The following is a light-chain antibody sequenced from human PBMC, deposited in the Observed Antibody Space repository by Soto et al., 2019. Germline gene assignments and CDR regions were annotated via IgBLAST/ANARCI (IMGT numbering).Light chain of an antibody. J-gene: IGKJ5*01. Sequence: IVLTQSPATLSLSPWKRATLSCRASQNISNYLIWYQQKPGQAPRLLIYDVSNRAAGIPARFSGSGSGTDFTLTISRLEPEDFAVYYCQQYGSSPPITFGQGTRLEIK. CDR1: QNISNY. V-gene: IGKV3-20*01. CDR3: QQYGSSPPIT. CDR2: DVS.